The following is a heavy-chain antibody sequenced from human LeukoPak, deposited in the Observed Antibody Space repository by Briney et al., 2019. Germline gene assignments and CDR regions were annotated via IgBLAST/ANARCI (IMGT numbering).Heavy chain of an antibody. CDR1: GGTFSSYA. D-gene: IGHD6-13*01. J-gene: IGHJ6*03. CDR2: IIPIFGTA. Sequence: SVKVSCKASGGTFSSYAISWVRQAPGQGLEWMGGIIPIFGTANYAQKFQGRVTITTDESTSTAYMELSSLRSEDTAVYYCARGQRAAAPNYMDVWGKGTTVTVSS. CDR3: ARGQRAAAPNYMDV. V-gene: IGHV1-69*05.